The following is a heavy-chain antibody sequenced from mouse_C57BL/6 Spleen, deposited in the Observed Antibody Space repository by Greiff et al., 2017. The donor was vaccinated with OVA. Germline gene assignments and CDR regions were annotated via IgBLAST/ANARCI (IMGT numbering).Heavy chain of an antibody. V-gene: IGHV1-18*01. CDR3: ARSTGTRYFDV. D-gene: IGHD4-1*02. CDR1: GYTFTDYN. Sequence: VQLQQSGPELLKPGASVKIPCKASGYTFTDYNMDWVKQSHGKSLEWIGDINPNNGGTIYNQKFKGKATLTVDKSSSTAYMELRSLTSEDTAVYYCARSTGTRYFDVWGTGTTVTVSS. CDR2: INPNNGGT. J-gene: IGHJ1*03.